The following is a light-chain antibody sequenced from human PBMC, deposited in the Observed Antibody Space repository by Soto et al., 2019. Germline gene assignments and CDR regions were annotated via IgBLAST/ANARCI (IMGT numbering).Light chain of an antibody. CDR2: DVT. CDR3: SSYTTSSTRV. V-gene: IGLV2-14*03. CDR1: SSDVGAYNY. J-gene: IGLJ1*01. Sequence: QSALTQPASVSGSPGQSITISCTGSSSDVGAYNYVSWYQQHPGQAPKLIIYDVTDRPSGVSNRFSGSKSGNTASLTISGLQAGDEADYYCSSYTTSSTRVFGTGTKVTVL.